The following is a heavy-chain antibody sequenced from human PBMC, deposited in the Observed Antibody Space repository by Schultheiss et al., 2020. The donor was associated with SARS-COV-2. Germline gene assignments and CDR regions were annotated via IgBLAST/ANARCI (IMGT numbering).Heavy chain of an antibody. CDR1: GESFNGFS. D-gene: IGHD6-13*01. J-gene: IGHJ6*02. V-gene: IGHV4-34*01. CDR2: VSHSGGT. CDR3: ARGRAGDSSIRSPVMDV. Sequence: ESLKISCAVYGESFNGFSWTWIRQSPGKGLEWIGQVSHSGGTHFNPSLKRRLTISIDTSKRQFSLKLSSVTAADTAVYYCARGRAGDSSIRSPVMDVWGQGTTVTVSS.